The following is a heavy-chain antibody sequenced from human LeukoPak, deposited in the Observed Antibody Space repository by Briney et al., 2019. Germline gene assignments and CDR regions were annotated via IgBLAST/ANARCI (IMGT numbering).Heavy chain of an antibody. CDR2: ISGSGRST. CDR1: GFTFSNHV. D-gene: IGHD6-19*01. J-gene: IGHJ4*02. Sequence: GGSLRLSCAASGFTFSNHVMNWVRQAPGKGLEWVPGISGSGRSTYYADSVKGRFTISRDNSKNTLYLQMNSLRAEDTAVYYCAKDKSSSSGWYYFDYWGQGTLVTVSS. CDR3: AKDKSSSSGWYYFDY. V-gene: IGHV3-23*01.